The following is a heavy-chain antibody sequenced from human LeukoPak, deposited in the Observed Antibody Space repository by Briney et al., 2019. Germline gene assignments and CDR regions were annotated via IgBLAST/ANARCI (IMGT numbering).Heavy chain of an antibody. J-gene: IGHJ4*02. V-gene: IGHV1-24*01. D-gene: IGHD3-16*01. CDR1: GYTLTELS. Sequence: SVKVSCKVSGYTLTELSMHWVRQAPGKGLEWMGGFDPEDGETIYAQKFQGRVTMTEDTSTDTAYMELSSLRSDDTAVYYCARDVRIWGSYALDYWGQGTLVTVSS. CDR2: FDPEDGET. CDR3: ARDVRIWGSYALDY.